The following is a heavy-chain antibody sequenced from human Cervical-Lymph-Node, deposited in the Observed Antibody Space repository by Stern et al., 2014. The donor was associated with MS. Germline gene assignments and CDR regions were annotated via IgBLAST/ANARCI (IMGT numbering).Heavy chain of an antibody. V-gene: IGHV4-61*02. J-gene: IGHJ6*02. CDR1: GGSISRNGFY. Sequence: QVQLQESGPGLVMPSQTLSLTCTVSGGSISRNGFYWTWIRQPAGKGLEWIGRIYPSGTTSYNPSLKSRVTISLDTSRTRFPLYLSSVTATDTALYYCARQAQYYYGSGGMDVWGQGTTVAVSS. D-gene: IGHD3-10*01. CDR2: IYPSGTT. CDR3: ARQAQYYYGSGGMDV.